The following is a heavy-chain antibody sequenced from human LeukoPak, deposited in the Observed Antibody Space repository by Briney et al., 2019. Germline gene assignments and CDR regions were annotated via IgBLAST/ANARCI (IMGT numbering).Heavy chain of an antibody. CDR3: ARSVGSYFAFDI. J-gene: IGHJ3*02. D-gene: IGHD1-26*01. V-gene: IGHV3-48*01. CDR1: GFTFSSHS. Sequence: GGSLRLSCAASGFTFSSHSMNWVRQAPGKGLEWVSYISISSSTIYYADSVKGRFTISRDNAKNSLFLRMNSLRAEDTAVYYCARSVGSYFAFDIWGQGTMVTVSS. CDR2: ISISSSTI.